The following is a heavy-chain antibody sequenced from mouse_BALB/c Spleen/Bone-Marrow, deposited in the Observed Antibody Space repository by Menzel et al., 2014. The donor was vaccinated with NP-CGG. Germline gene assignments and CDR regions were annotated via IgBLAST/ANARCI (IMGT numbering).Heavy chain of an antibody. CDR2: INPYNDGT. V-gene: IGHV1-14*01. CDR3: ARSLYGYDWYFDV. Sequence: QLQQSGPELVKPGASVKMSCKASGYTFTSYVMHWVKQKPGQGLEWIGNINPYNDGTKYNEKFKGKATLTSDKSSSTAFVELSSLTSEDSAVYYCARSLYGYDWYFDVWGAGTTVTVSS. J-gene: IGHJ1*01. D-gene: IGHD2-2*01. CDR1: GYTFTSYV.